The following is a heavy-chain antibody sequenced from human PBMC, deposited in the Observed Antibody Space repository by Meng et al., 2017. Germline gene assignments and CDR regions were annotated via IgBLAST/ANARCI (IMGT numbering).Heavy chain of an antibody. CDR1: GGSISSSSYY. J-gene: IGHJ4*02. D-gene: IGHD3-16*01. CDR2: IYYSGST. V-gene: IGHV4-39*07. CDR3: ASIGVGLGIYFDY. Sequence: SETLSLTCTVSGGSISSSSYYWGWIRQPPGKGLEWIGSIYYSGSTYHNPSLKSRVTISVDTSKNQFSLKLSSVTAADTAVYYCASIGVGLGIYFDYWGQGTRVTSFS.